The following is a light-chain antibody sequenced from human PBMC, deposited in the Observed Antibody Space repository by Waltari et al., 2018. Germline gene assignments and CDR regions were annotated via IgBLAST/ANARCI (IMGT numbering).Light chain of an antibody. CDR2: DVT. V-gene: IGLV2-14*01. CDR3: ASYTSTRTVI. CDR1: SSDVGGYNY. Sequence: QSALTQPASVSGSPGQSITISCSGTSSDVGGYNYVSWYQQLPGNAPKLMIYDVTRWPSGVSTRFAGSKSGNTASLTIFGLQAEDEADYYCASYTSTRTVIFGGGTRVTVL. J-gene: IGLJ2*01.